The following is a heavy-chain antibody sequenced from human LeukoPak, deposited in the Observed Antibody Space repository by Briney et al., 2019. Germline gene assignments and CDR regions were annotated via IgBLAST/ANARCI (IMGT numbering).Heavy chain of an antibody. CDR1: GGSISSYY. J-gene: IGHJ4*02. D-gene: IGHD5-12*01. V-gene: IGHV4-59*01. CDR3: ARVNVDIVATITGGYYYFDY. Sequence: SETLSLTCTVSGGSISSYYWSWIRQPPGKGLEWIGYIYYSGSTNYNPSLKSRVTISVDTSKYQFSLKLSSVTAADTAVYYCARVNVDIVATITGGYYYFDYWGQGTLVTVSS. CDR2: IYYSGST.